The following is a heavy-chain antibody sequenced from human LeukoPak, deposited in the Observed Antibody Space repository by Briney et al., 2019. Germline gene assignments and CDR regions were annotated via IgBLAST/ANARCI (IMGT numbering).Heavy chain of an antibody. CDR1: GGTFSSYA. CDR2: IIPIFGTA. Sequence: ASVKVSCKASGGTFSSYAISWVRQAPGQGLEWMGGIIPIFGTANYAQKFQGRVTITADESTSTAYMELSSLRSEGTAVYYCARVLYGGDYFDYWGQGTLVTVSS. J-gene: IGHJ4*02. V-gene: IGHV1-69*13. CDR3: ARVLYGGDYFDY. D-gene: IGHD4-17*01.